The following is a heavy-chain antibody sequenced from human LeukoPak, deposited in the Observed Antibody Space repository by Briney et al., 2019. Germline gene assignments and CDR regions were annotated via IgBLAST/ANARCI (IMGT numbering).Heavy chain of an antibody. Sequence: GGSLRLSCTASGFPFIEYSMNWVRQAPGKGLEWVSYITNGGSTIHHADSVKGRFTISRDNAKKTLYLQMNSLRAEDTAVYYCARSIGLTGGGVDVWGQGTTVTVSS. CDR2: ITNGGSTI. CDR3: ARSIGLTGGGVDV. J-gene: IGHJ6*02. V-gene: IGHV3-48*04. CDR1: GFPFIEYS. D-gene: IGHD3-9*01.